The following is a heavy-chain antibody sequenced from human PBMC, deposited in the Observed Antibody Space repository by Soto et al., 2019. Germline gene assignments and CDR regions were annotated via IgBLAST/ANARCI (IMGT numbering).Heavy chain of an antibody. Sequence: GGSLRLACAAYGFTFSTFSMSWVRQAPGRGLEWVSGVSTSGGSTYYTDSVKGRFTTSRDNSKNTLYLQMNSLRAEDTAVYYCASRFSNCGGDFFERGPHYGIDVWGQGTTATV. CDR2: VSTSGGST. D-gene: IGHD2-21*02. CDR3: ASRFSNCGGDFFERGPHYGIDV. CDR1: GFTFSTFS. J-gene: IGHJ6*02. V-gene: IGHV3-23*01.